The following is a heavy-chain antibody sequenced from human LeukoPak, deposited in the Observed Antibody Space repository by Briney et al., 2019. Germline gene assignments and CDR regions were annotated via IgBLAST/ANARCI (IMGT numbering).Heavy chain of an antibody. Sequence: QSGGSLRLSCAASGFTISSNYMSWVRQAPGKGLEWVAVIYSGGSTYYTDSVKGRFTISRDKSKNTLYLQMNSVRAEDTAVYYCARAATYLDYWGQGTLVTVSS. CDR1: GFTISSNY. D-gene: IGHD5-24*01. CDR3: ARAATYLDY. V-gene: IGHV3-53*05. J-gene: IGHJ4*02. CDR2: IYSGGST.